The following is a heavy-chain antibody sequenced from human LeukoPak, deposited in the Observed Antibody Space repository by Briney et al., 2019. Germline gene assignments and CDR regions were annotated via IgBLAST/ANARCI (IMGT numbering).Heavy chain of an antibody. V-gene: IGHV3-30*04. CDR3: AKDWGEYFDYVWGSFTSFDF. D-gene: IGHD3-16*01. CDR1: GFTFSSYA. J-gene: IGHJ4*02. Sequence: GRSLRLSCAASGFTFSSYAMHWVRQAPGKGLEWVAVISYDGFDRYYADSVKGRFTISRDNSKNTLYLQMNSLRAEDTAVYYCAKDWGEYFDYVWGSFTSFDFWGQGTLVTVSS. CDR2: ISYDGFDR.